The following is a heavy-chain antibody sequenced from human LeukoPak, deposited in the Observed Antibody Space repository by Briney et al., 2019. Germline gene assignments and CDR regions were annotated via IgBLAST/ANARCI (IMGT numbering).Heavy chain of an antibody. V-gene: IGHV3-23*01. CDR1: GFSFSNYA. D-gene: IGHD4-17*01. Sequence: GGSLRLSCAASGFSFSNYAMTWVRQAPGKGLEWVSAITSSGGSPSYADSVKGRFTISRDSSKNTLYLQMNSLRVEDTAVYYCAKVVSGDYGHQFDYWGQGTLVTVSS. J-gene: IGHJ4*02. CDR2: ITSSGGSP. CDR3: AKVVSGDYGHQFDY.